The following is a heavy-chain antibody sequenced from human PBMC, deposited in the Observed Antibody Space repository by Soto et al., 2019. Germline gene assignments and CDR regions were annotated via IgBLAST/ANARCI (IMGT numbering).Heavy chain of an antibody. V-gene: IGHV3-48*02. CDR1: GFTFSSYS. D-gene: IGHD6-19*01. CDR2: ISSSSSTI. CDR3: ARDHDSSGWYDAFDI. J-gene: IGHJ3*02. Sequence: EVQLVESGGGLVQPGGSLRLSCAASGFTFSSYSMNWVRQAPGKGLEWVSYISSSSSTIYYADSVKGRFTIPRDNAKNSLYLQMNSMRDEDTAVYYCARDHDSSGWYDAFDIWGQGTMVTVSS.